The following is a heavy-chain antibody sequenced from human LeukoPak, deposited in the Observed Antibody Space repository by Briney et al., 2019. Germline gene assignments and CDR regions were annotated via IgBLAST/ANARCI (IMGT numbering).Heavy chain of an antibody. J-gene: IGHJ6*03. CDR1: GYSISSGYY. CDR2: IYHSGST. V-gene: IGHV4-38-2*02. Sequence: SETLSLTCTVSGYSISSGYYWGWIRQPPGKGLEWIGSIYHSGSTYYNPSLKSRVTISVDTSKNQFSLKLSSVTAADTAVYYCASGYSSSIYYYYYMDVWGKGTTVTISS. D-gene: IGHD6-13*01. CDR3: ASGYSSSIYYYYYMDV.